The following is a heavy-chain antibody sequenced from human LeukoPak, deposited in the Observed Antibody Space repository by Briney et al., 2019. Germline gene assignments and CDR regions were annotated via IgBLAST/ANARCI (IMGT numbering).Heavy chain of an antibody. CDR3: AVEGTAAGIGGSSFVGRVDY. J-gene: IGHJ4*02. V-gene: IGHV3-53*01. CDR1: GFTVSSNY. D-gene: IGHD6-13*01. CDR2: IYSGGST. Sequence: GGSLRLSCAASGFTVSSNYMSWVRQAPGKGLEWVSVIYSGGSTYYADSVKGRFTISRDNSKNTLYLQMNSLRAEDTAVYYCAVEGTAAGIGGSSFVGRVDYWGQGTLVTVSS.